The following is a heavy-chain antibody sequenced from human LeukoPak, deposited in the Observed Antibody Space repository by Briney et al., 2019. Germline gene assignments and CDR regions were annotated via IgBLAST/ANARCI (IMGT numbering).Heavy chain of an antibody. V-gene: IGHV4-4*07. CDR3: ARENGDYYY. CDR2: IYISGVT. D-gene: IGHD4-17*01. Sequence: PSETLSLTCTVSGGSISGYYWNWIRQPAGKGLEWIGRIYISGVTNYNPSLKSRVTMTVDTSKNQFSLKLTTVTAADTAVYYCARENGDYYYWGQGTLVTVSS. CDR1: GGSISGYY. J-gene: IGHJ4*02.